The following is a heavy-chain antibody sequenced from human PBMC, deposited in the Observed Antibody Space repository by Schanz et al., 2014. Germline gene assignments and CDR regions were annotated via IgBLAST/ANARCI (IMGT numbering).Heavy chain of an antibody. J-gene: IGHJ4*02. CDR3: AKEGTVVSGSPRDY. D-gene: IGHD3-10*01. CDR1: GFTFRNYA. CDR2: ISGSGGST. Sequence: EVQLLESGGGLVQPGGSLRLSCAASGFTFRNYALSWVRQAPGKGLAWVSAISGSGGSTYYADSVKGRFTISRDNSKNTLYLQMNSLIVEDTAVYYCAKEGTVVSGSPRDYWGRGTLVTVSS. V-gene: IGHV3-23*01.